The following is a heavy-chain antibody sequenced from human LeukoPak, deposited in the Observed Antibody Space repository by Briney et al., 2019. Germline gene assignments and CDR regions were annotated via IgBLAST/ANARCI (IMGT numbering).Heavy chain of an antibody. V-gene: IGHV4-34*01. Sequence: SETLSLTCAVYGGSFSGYYWSWIRQPPGKGLEWSGEINHSGSTNYNPSLKSRVTISVDTSKNQFSLKLSSVTAADTAVYYCARGGYSYGHYYYYYYMDVWGKGTTVTVSS. CDR2: INHSGST. CDR1: GGSFSGYY. J-gene: IGHJ6*03. D-gene: IGHD5-18*01. CDR3: ARGGYSYGHYYYYYYMDV.